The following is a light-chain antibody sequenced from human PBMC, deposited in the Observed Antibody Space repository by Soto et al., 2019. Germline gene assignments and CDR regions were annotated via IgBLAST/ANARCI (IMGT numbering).Light chain of an antibody. J-gene: IGKJ4*01. V-gene: IGKV3D-15*01. CDR3: LQYDDWLRLT. CDR2: GAS. Sequence: EIVMTQSPATLSLSPGERATLSCRASQSVNFYLAWYQQKPGQAPRLLIFGASSRATGIPARFNGSGSGTEFNLTISSMQSEDFAVYFCLQYDDWLRLTFGGGTKVEIK. CDR1: QSVNFY.